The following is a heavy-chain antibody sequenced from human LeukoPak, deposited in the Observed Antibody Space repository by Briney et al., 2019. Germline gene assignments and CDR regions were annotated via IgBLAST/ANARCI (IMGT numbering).Heavy chain of an antibody. J-gene: IGHJ4*02. Sequence: PGGSLRLSCAASGFTFSSYEMNWVRQAPGKGLEWVSVIYSGGSTYYADSVEGRFTISRDNSKNTLYLQMNSLRAEDTAVYYCARVSPEDLASFDYWGQGTLVTVSS. CDR1: GFTFSSYE. D-gene: IGHD5-12*01. V-gene: IGHV3-53*01. CDR3: ARVSPEDLASFDY. CDR2: IYSGGST.